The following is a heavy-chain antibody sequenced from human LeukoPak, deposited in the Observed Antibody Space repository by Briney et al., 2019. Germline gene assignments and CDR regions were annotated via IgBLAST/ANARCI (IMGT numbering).Heavy chain of an antibody. CDR1: GGSISSYY. Sequence: SETLSLTCTVSGGSISSYYWSWIRQPPGKGLERIGYIYYSGSTNYDPSLKSRVTISVDTSKNQFSLKLSSVTAADTAVYYCARDRCSSTSCSYFDYWGQGTLVTVSS. CDR2: IYYSGST. D-gene: IGHD2-2*01. J-gene: IGHJ4*02. V-gene: IGHV4-59*01. CDR3: ARDRCSSTSCSYFDY.